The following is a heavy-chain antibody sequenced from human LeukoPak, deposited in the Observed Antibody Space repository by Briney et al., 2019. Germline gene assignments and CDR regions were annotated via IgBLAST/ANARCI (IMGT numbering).Heavy chain of an antibody. CDR2: IGTAGDT. D-gene: IGHD2-2*02. CDR1: GFTFSSYD. V-gene: IGHV3-13*01. J-gene: IGHJ6*02. CDR3: ARAGRYQLLYHYYYYGMDV. Sequence: GGSLRLSSAASGFTFSSYDMHWVRQATGKGLEWVSAIGTAGDTYYPGSVKGRFTISRENAKNSLYLQMNSLRAGDTAVYYCARAGRYQLLYHYYYYGMDVWGQGTTVTVSS.